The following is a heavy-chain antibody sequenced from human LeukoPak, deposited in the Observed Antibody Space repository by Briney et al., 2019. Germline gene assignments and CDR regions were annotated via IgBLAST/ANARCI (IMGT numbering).Heavy chain of an antibody. CDR1: GFSFSSYG. J-gene: IGHJ4*02. V-gene: IGHV3-33*06. D-gene: IGHD3-22*01. Sequence: GRSLRLSCAASGFSFSSYGMHWVRQAPGKGLEWVAVIWYDGSNKYYADSVKGRFTISRDNSKNTLYLQMNSLRAEDTAVYYCAKEVGDSSGFDYWGQGTLVTVSS. CDR2: IWYDGSNK. CDR3: AKEVGDSSGFDY.